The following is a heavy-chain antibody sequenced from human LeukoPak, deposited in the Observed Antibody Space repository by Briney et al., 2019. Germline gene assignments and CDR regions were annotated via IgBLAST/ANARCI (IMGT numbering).Heavy chain of an antibody. CDR2: VIPILGIA. CDR3: ARDPSDDSSGYRPY. V-gene: IGHV1-69*04. D-gene: IGHD3-22*01. J-gene: IGHJ4*02. Sequence: SVKVSCKASGGTFSSYAISWVRQAPGQGLEWMGRVIPILGIANYAQKFQGRVTITADKSTSTAYMELSSLRSEDTAVYYCARDPSDDSSGYRPYWGRGTLVTVSS. CDR1: GGTFSSYA.